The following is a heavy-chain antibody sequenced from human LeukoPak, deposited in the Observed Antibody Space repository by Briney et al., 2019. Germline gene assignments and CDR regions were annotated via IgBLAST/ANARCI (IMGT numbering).Heavy chain of an antibody. Sequence: ASVKVSCKASGYTFTSYGISWVRQAPGQGLEWMGWISAYNGNTNYAQKLQGRVTMTTDTSTSTAYMELRSLRSDDTAVYDCARAESKLYSSSWQIDYWGQGTLVTVSS. J-gene: IGHJ4*02. D-gene: IGHD6-13*01. CDR1: GYTFTSYG. CDR3: ARAESKLYSSSWQIDY. V-gene: IGHV1-18*01. CDR2: ISAYNGNT.